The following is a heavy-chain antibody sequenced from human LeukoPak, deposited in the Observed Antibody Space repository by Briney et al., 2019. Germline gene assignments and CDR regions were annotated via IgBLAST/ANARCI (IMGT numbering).Heavy chain of an antibody. Sequence: GESLKISCKGSGYRFTDYWIGWVRQMPGKGLEWMGITYPGDSDTRYSPSFQGQVTISVDKSINTAHLQWGSLKASDTAMYYCARGAAGTIPDYYYFGMDIWGQGTTVTVSS. CDR3: ARGAAGTIPDYYYFGMDI. CDR2: TYPGDSDT. D-gene: IGHD1-7*01. CDR1: GYRFTDYW. J-gene: IGHJ6*02. V-gene: IGHV5-51*01.